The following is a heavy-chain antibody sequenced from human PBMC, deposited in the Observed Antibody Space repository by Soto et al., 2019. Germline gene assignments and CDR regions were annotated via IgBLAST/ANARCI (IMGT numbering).Heavy chain of an antibody. CDR3: ARHEGNGNVWPLDY. D-gene: IGHD2-8*01. V-gene: IGHV4-61*08. J-gene: IGHJ4*02. CDR1: GDSVSSGDYY. CDR2: IYFSGRT. Sequence: SETLSLTCTVSGDSVSSGDYYWTWIRQPPGKGLEWVGHIYFSGRTNYIPSLESRVTISLDTSKNQFSLRLTSVTAEDTAVYYCARHEGNGNVWPLDYWGQGILVTVSS.